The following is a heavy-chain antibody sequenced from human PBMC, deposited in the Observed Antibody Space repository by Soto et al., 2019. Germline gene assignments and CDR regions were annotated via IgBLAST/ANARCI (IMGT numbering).Heavy chain of an antibody. CDR1: GYTFSNFW. J-gene: IGHJ6*02. Sequence: PGESLKISCKGSGYTFSNFWINWVRQMPGKGLEWMGRIDPDDSYTKYSPSFQGHATISVDKSISTAFLQWSSLKASDTAMYYCARQTPTLWFGGSAENYGMDVWGRETTVTVSS. D-gene: IGHD3-10*01. V-gene: IGHV5-10-1*01. CDR3: ARQTPTLWFGGSAENYGMDV. CDR2: IDPDDSYT.